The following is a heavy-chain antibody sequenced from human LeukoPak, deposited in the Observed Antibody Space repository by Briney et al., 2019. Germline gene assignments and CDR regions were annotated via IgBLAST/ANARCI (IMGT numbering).Heavy chain of an antibody. V-gene: IGHV1-18*01. J-gene: IGHJ3*02. D-gene: IGHD3-22*01. CDR2: ISAYNGNT. CDR3: ARTGAYYYDSSGYYYYAFDI. CDR1: GYTFTSYG. Sequence: ASVKVSCKASGYTFTSYGISWVRQALGQGLEWMGWISAYNGNTNYAQKLQGRVTMTTDTSTSTAYMELRSLRSDDTAVYYCARTGAYYYDSSGYYYYAFDIWGQGTMVTVSS.